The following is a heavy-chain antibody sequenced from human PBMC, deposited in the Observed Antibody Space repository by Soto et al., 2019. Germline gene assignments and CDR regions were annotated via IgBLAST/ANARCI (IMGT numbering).Heavy chain of an antibody. Sequence: EVQLVESGGGLVQPGGSLRLSCAASGFTFSSYWMHWVRQAPGKGLVWVSRINSDGSSTSYADSVKGRFTISRDNAKNTLYLTMNSLRAEDTAVYYCARDMAGFGELWSPYFDYWGQGTLVTVSS. CDR3: ARDMAGFGELWSPYFDY. CDR2: INSDGSST. J-gene: IGHJ4*02. D-gene: IGHD3-10*01. CDR1: GFTFSSYW. V-gene: IGHV3-74*01.